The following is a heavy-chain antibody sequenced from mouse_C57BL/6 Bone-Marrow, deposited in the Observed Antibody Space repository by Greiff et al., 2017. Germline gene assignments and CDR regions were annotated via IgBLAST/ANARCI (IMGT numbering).Heavy chain of an antibody. V-gene: IGHV1-69*01. Sequence: QVQLQQPGAELVMPGASVKLSCKASGYTFTSYWMHWVKQRPGQGLEWIGEIDPSDSYTNYNQKFKGKSTLSVDKSSSTAYMQLSSLTSEDSAVYYCARSSGYPDYWGQGTTLTVSS. D-gene: IGHD3-1*01. J-gene: IGHJ2*01. CDR1: GYTFTSYW. CDR2: IDPSDSYT. CDR3: ARSSGYPDY.